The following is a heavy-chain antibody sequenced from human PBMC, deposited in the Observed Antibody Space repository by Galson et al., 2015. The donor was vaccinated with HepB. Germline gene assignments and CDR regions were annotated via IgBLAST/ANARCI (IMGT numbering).Heavy chain of an antibody. D-gene: IGHD4-17*01. CDR1: GFTFSSYW. CDR2: IKQDGSEK. CDR3: ARVADADYGDHTHFDS. V-gene: IGHV3-7*01. J-gene: IGHJ4*02. Sequence: SLRLSCAASGFTFSSYWMNWVRQAPGKGLEWVAAIKQDGSEKYYVDSVKGRFTISRDNAKNSLNLQMNSLRAEDTAVYYCARVADADYGDHTHFDSWGQGTLVTVSS.